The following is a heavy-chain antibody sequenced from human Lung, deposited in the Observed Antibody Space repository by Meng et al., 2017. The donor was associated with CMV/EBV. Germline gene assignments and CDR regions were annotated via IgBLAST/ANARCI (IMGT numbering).Heavy chain of an antibody. D-gene: IGHD4-11*01. V-gene: IGHV3-30-3*01. CDR3: ARSATVTTLGSRYGMDV. Sequence: SCAAAGFTFSSYAMHWVRQAPGKGLEWVAVISFDGNNKYNADSVKGRFTISRDNSKNTLYLQMNSLRAGDTAVYYCARSATVTTLGSRYGMDVWGQGTXVNGYS. J-gene: IGHJ6*01. CDR1: GFTFSSYA. CDR2: ISFDGNNK.